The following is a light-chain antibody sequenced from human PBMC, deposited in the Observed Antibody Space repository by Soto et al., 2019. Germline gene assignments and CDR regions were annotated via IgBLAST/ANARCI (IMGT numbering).Light chain of an antibody. Sequence: QSVLTQPPSVSGAPGQRVTIPCTGSSSNIGSFYDVHWYQQLPGTVPKLLIYGDNNQPSGVPDRFSGSKSGTAASLAITGLQAEDEADYYCQSYDNSLNHVVFGGGTKLTVL. CDR1: SSNIGSFYD. CDR2: GDN. CDR3: QSYDNSLNHVV. V-gene: IGLV1-40*01. J-gene: IGLJ2*01.